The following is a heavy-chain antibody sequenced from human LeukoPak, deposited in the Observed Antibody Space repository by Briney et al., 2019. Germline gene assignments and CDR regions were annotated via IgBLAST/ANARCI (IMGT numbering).Heavy chain of an antibody. V-gene: IGHV3-11*01. CDR2: ISSSGSTI. Sequence: GGSLRLSCAASGFTFSDYYMSWIRQAPGKGLEWVSYISSSGSTIYYADSVKGRFTISRDNAKNSLYLQMNSLRAKDTAVYYCARDYERVVPAARYYYYMDVWGKGTTVTVSS. J-gene: IGHJ6*03. CDR3: ARDYERVVPAARYYYYMDV. CDR1: GFTFSDYY. D-gene: IGHD2-2*01.